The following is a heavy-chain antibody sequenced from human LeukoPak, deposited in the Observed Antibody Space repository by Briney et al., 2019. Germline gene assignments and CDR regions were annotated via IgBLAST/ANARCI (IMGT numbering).Heavy chain of an antibody. CDR3: ARDLSYYDSSGYYQT. D-gene: IGHD3-22*01. CDR1: GYTFTGYY. J-gene: IGHJ5*02. Sequence: GASVKVPCKASGYTFTGYYMHWVRQAPGQGLEWMGWINPNSGGTNYAQKFQGRVTMTRDTSISTAYMELSRLRSDDTAVYYCARDLSYYDSSGYYQTWGQGTLVTVSS. CDR2: INPNSGGT. V-gene: IGHV1-2*02.